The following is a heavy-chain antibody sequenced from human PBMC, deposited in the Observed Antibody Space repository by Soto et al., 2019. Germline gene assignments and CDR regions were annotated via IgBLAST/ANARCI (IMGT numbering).Heavy chain of an antibody. J-gene: IGHJ5*02. CDR2: IFSNDEK. V-gene: IGHV2-26*01. CDR3: ARIRGPYYDFWSGEPYNWFDP. CDR1: GFSLSNARMG. D-gene: IGHD3-3*01. Sequence: QVTLKESGPVLVKPTETLTLTCTVSGFSLSNARMGVSWIRQPPGKALEWLAHIFSNDEKSYSTSLKSRLTITKDTSKSQVVLTMTNMDPVDTATYYCARIRGPYYDFWSGEPYNWFDPWGQGTLVTVSS.